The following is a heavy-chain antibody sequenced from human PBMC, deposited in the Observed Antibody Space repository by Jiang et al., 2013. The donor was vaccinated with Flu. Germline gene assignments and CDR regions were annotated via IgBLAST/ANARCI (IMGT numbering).Heavy chain of an antibody. J-gene: IGHJ6*02. CDR3: AKDLRGYYYGSGSYWGRDYYYYGMDV. V-gene: IGHV3-30*02. CDR1: GFTFSSYG. CDR2: IRYDGSNK. Sequence: QLVESGGGGGPAWGSLRLSCAASGFTFSSYGMHWVRQAPGKGLEWVAFIRYDGSNKYYADSVKGRFTISRDNSKNTLYLQMNSLRAEDTAVYYCAKDLRGYYYGSGSYWGRDYYYYGMDVWGQGTTVTVSS. D-gene: IGHD3-10*01.